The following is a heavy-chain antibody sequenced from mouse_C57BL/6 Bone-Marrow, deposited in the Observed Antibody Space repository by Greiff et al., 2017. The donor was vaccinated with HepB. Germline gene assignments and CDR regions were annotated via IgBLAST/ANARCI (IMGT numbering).Heavy chain of an antibody. Sequence: QVQLQQSGAELARPGASVKMSCKASGYTFTSYTMHWVKQRPGQGLEWIGYLNPSSGYTKYNQKFKDKATLTADKSSSTAYMQLSSLTSEDSAVYYCARRALKVRGLYAMDYWGQGTAVTVSS. CDR3: ARRALKVRGLYAMDY. CDR2: LNPSSGYT. J-gene: IGHJ4*01. CDR1: GYTFTSYT. D-gene: IGHD2-14*01. V-gene: IGHV1-4*01.